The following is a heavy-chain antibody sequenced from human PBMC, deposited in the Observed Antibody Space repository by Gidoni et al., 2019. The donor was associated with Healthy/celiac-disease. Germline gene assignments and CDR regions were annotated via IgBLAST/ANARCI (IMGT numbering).Heavy chain of an antibody. CDR1: GGSISSYY. CDR3: ARLEYSSSSPWFDP. V-gene: IGHV4-59*01. Sequence: QVQLQESGPGLVKPSETLSLTCTVSGGSISSYYWSWIRQPPGKGLEWIGYIYYSGSTNYNPSLKSRVTISVDTSKNQFSLKLSSVTAADTVVYSCARLEYSSSSPWFDPWGQGTLVTVSS. D-gene: IGHD6-6*01. CDR2: IYYSGST. J-gene: IGHJ5*02.